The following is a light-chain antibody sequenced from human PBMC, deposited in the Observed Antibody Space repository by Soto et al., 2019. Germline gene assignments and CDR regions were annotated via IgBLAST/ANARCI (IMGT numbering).Light chain of an antibody. CDR3: QRYGGSPPYT. J-gene: IGKJ2*01. V-gene: IGKV3-20*01. CDR2: GAS. Sequence: EIVLTQSPGTLSLSPGERVTLSCRASQSVSSSYLAWYQQKPGQAPRLLIYGASSSATGIPDRFSGSGSGTDFTLTISRLEPEDFAVYYCQRYGGSPPYTFGQGTNLEIK. CDR1: QSVSSSY.